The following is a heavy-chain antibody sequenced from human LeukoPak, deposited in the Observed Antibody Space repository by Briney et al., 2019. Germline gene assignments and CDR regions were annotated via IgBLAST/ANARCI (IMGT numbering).Heavy chain of an antibody. CDR1: GTYW. D-gene: IGHD4-17*01. V-gene: IGHV3-74*01. CDR2: INSDGSWT. J-gene: IGHJ5*02. CDR3: ARDQKYDYGDYWDWFDP. Sequence: PGGSLRLSCAASGTYWMHWVRQAPGKGLVWVSHINSDGSWTGYADSVKGRFTISKDNAKNSLYLQMNSLRAEDTAVYYCARDQKYDYGDYWDWFDPWGQGTLVTVSS.